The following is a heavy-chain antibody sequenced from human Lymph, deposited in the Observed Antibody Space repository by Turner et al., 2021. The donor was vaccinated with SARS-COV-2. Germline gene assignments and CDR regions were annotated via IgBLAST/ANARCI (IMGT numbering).Heavy chain of an antibody. V-gene: IGHV3-53*02. CDR2: SYIGGTT. CDR1: GFSVSSNY. J-gene: IGHJ3*02. CDR3: ARDLGPLAFDI. Sequence: EVLRVETGGRLIQPGGSLRFSRAASGFSVSSNYMSWGRQAPGKGLEWVTVSYIGGTTYYADSVKGRFTISRDNSKNTLYLKMNSLRAEDRAVYYCARDLGPLAFDIWGQGTMVTVSS.